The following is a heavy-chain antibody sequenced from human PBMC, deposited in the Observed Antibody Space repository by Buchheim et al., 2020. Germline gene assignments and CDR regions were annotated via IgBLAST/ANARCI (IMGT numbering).Heavy chain of an antibody. D-gene: IGHD3-3*01. V-gene: IGHV3-11*06. Sequence: QVQLVESGGGLVKPGGSLRLSCAASGFTFSDYYMSWIRQAPGKGLEWVSYISSSSSYTNYADSVKGRFTISRDNAKNSLSLQMNSLRAEDTAVYYCARLPLYYDFWSGYKYYYYGMDVWGQGTT. CDR2: ISSSSSYT. CDR3: ARLPLYYDFWSGYKYYYYGMDV. CDR1: GFTFSDYY. J-gene: IGHJ6*02.